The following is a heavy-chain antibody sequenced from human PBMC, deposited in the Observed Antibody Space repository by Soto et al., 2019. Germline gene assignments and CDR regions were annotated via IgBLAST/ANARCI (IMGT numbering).Heavy chain of an antibody. CDR3: ARESSGSYSNWFDP. J-gene: IGHJ5*02. V-gene: IGHV4-34*01. CDR2: INHSGST. D-gene: IGHD3-10*01. Sequence: SETLSLTCAVYGGSFSGYYWSWIRQPPGKGLEWIGEINHSGSTNYNPSLKSRVTISVDTSKNQFSMKMSSVTAADTVVYYCARESSGSYSNWFDPWGQGTLVTVSS. CDR1: GGSFSGYY.